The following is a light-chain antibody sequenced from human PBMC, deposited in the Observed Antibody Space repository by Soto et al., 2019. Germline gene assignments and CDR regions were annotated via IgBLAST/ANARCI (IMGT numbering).Light chain of an antibody. J-gene: IGLJ1*01. Sequence: QSVLTQPASVSGSPGQSITISCTRTSSDVGAYNYVSWYQQPPGKAPKLMIYDVSIRPSGVSYRFSGSKSVNTASLTISGLQAEDEADYYCSSFTSGSTPYVLGTGTKVTVL. CDR2: DVS. CDR3: SSFTSGSTPYV. CDR1: SSDVGAYNY. V-gene: IGLV2-14*01.